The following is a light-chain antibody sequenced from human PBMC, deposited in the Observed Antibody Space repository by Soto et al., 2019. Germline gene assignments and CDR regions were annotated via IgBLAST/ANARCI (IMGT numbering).Light chain of an antibody. J-gene: IGLJ3*02. CDR1: SYDVGNYNL. CDR2: EGT. Sequence: QSALTQPASVSGSHGQSITISCTGTSYDVGNYNLVSWYQQHPVKAPKLLISEGTKRPSGVSNRFSGSKSGNTASLTISGLQADDEADYYCCSFVSKTTIRFCGGTKLTVL. CDR3: CSFVSKTTIR. V-gene: IGLV2-23*01.